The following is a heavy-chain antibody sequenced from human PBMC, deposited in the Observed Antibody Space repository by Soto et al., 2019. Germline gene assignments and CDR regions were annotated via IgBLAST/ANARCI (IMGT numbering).Heavy chain of an antibody. D-gene: IGHD3-16*01. V-gene: IGHV4-31*03. CDR3: GRVTYDYVWGRAVDY. CDR2: IYYSGST. Sequence: QVQLQESGPGLVKPSQTLSLTCTVSGGSISSGGYYWSWIRQHPGKGLEWIGYIYYSGSTYYNPSLKSRVTISVDTSKNQFSLKLSSVTAADTAVYYCGRVTYDYVWGRAVDYWGQGTLVTVSS. J-gene: IGHJ4*02. CDR1: GGSISSGGYY.